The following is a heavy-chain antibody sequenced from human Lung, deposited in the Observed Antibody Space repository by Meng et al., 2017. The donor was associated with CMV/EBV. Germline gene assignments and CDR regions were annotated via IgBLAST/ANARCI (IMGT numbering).Heavy chain of an antibody. CDR1: GYTFTGYY. D-gene: IGHD2-21*02. J-gene: IGHJ4*02. V-gene: IGHV1-2*02. CDR3: VTYCGGDCYSGFDY. Sequence: QVQRVQSGAEVKTPGASVKVSCKASGYTFTGYYMHWVRQAPGQGLEWMGWINPNSGGTNYAQKFQGRVTMTRDTSISTAYMELSRLRSDDTAVYYCVTYCGGDCYSGFDYWGQGTLVTVSS. CDR2: INPNSGGT.